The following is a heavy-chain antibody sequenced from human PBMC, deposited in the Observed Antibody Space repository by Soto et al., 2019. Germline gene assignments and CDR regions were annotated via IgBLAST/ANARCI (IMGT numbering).Heavy chain of an antibody. CDR1: GFTFGDYA. J-gene: IGHJ6*02. CDR3: TSSILGVVSPGGYYNGREG. CDR2: IRSKVYGGAT. V-gene: IGHV3-49*03. Sequence: PGGSLRLSCIASGFTFGDYAMSWFRQAPGKGLEWVGFIRSKVYGGATEYAASVKGRFTISRDDSISIAYLQMNSLKTVDTAVNYSTSSILGVVSPGGYYNGREGWRQGSTVTVSS. D-gene: IGHD3-3*01.